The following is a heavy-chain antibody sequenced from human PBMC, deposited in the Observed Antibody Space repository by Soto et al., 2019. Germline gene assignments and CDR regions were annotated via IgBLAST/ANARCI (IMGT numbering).Heavy chain of an antibody. CDR2: ISGGSSTI. V-gene: IGHV3-48*01. CDR3: ARDLSGWTGTGWFDL. D-gene: IGHD1-1*01. J-gene: IGHJ5*02. Sequence: EVQLVDSGGGLVQPGKSLRLSCAASGFTFSSYSMNWVRQAPGKGLEWVSYISGGSSTIYNADSVKGRVTISRDNAKNSLYLKMNSRGAQDTAVCFCARDLSGWTGTGWFDLWGQGTLVTVSS. CDR1: GFTFSSYS.